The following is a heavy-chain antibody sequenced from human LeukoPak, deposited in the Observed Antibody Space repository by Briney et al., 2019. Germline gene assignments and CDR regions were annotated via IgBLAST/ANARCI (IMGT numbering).Heavy chain of an antibody. Sequence: GSSVKLSCKASGGTFSSYAISWVRQAPGQGLEWMGRIIPILGIANYAQKFQGRVTITADKSTSTAYMELSSLRSEDTAVYYCARGELWSETLFDYWGQGTLVTVSS. CDR3: ARGELWSETLFDY. D-gene: IGHD5-18*01. CDR1: GGTFSSYA. J-gene: IGHJ4*02. V-gene: IGHV1-69*04. CDR2: IIPILGIA.